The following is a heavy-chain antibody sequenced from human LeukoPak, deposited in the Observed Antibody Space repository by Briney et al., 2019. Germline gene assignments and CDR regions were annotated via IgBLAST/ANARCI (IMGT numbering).Heavy chain of an antibody. Sequence: SVKVSCKASGGTFSSHAISWVRQAPGQGLEWMGGIIPIFGTANYAQKFQGRVTITADESTSTAYMELSSLRSEDTAVYYCAISSTIFGVVTSLDYWGQGTLVTVSS. D-gene: IGHD3-3*01. CDR1: GGTFSSHA. V-gene: IGHV1-69*13. CDR3: AISSTIFGVVTSLDY. CDR2: IIPIFGTA. J-gene: IGHJ4*02.